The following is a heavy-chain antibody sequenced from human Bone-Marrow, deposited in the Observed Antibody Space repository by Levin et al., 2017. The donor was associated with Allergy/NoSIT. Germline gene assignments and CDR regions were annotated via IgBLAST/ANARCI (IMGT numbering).Heavy chain of an antibody. CDR2: IKQDGSEK. Sequence: GESLKISCAASGFTFSSYWMSWVRQAPGKGLEWVANIKQDGSEKYYVDSVKGRFTISRDNAKNSLYLQMNSLRAEDTAVYYCARVRQWLGVGYDAFDIWGQGTMVTVSS. CDR3: ARVRQWLGVGYDAFDI. J-gene: IGHJ3*02. CDR1: GFTFSSYW. V-gene: IGHV3-7*04. D-gene: IGHD6-19*01.